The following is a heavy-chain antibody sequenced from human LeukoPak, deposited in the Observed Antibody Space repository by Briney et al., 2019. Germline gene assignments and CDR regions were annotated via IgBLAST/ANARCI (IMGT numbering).Heavy chain of an antibody. CDR1: GFTVSSNY. D-gene: IGHD3-10*01. CDR2: ICSGSSE. CDR3: AREYYYGSGSNYYFDY. Sequence: PGGSLRLSCAASGFTVSSNYMTWVRQAPGKGLEWVSVICSGSSEYYADSVKGRFTISRDNSKNTLYLQMNSLRDEDTAVYYCAREYYYGSGSNYYFDYWGQGTMVTVSS. J-gene: IGHJ4*02. V-gene: IGHV3-66*01.